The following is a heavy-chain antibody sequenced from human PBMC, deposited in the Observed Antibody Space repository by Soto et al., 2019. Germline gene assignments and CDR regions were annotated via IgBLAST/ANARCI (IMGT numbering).Heavy chain of an antibody. V-gene: IGHV5-51*01. CDR1: GNSFMNYW. CDR2: IYPGDSRT. Sequence: GESLKISCETSGNSFMNYWIGWVRQKPGKGLDWMGIIYPGDSRTIYSPSFQGHVSISVDKSISTAYLQWSGLEASDTAIYYCARQSRDYSYFEYWGQGT. J-gene: IGHJ4*02. D-gene: IGHD3-22*01. CDR3: ARQSRDYSYFEY.